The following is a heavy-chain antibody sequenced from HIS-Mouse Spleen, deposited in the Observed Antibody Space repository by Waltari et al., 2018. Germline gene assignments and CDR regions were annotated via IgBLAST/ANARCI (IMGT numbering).Heavy chain of an antibody. D-gene: IGHD3-3*01. Sequence: QVQLQESGPGLVKPSQTLSLTCTVSGGSISRCGYYRCWLRQHPGKGLEWIGYIYYSGSTYYNPSLKSRVTISVDTSKNQFSLKLSSVTAADTAVYYCARSPYYDFWSGYSDNWFDPWGQGTLVTVSS. CDR2: IYYSGST. CDR1: GGSISRCGYY. V-gene: IGHV4-31*03. CDR3: ARSPYYDFWSGYSDNWFDP. J-gene: IGHJ5*02.